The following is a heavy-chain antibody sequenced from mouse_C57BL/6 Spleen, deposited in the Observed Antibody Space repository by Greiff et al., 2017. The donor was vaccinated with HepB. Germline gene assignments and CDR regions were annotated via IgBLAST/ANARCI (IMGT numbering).Heavy chain of an antibody. D-gene: IGHD1-1*01. Sequence: QVQLQQPGAELVKPGASVKLSCKASGYTFTSYWMHWVKQRPGQGLEWIGMIHPNSGSTNYNEKFKSKATLTVDKSSSTAYMQLSSLTSEDSAVYYCARAYYYGSSYVNDWGQGTTLTVSS. CDR3: ARAYYYGSSYVND. CDR1: GYTFTSYW. CDR2: IHPNSGST. V-gene: IGHV1-64*01. J-gene: IGHJ2*01.